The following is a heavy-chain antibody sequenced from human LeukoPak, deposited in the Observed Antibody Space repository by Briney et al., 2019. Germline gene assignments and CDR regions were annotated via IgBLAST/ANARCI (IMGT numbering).Heavy chain of an antibody. V-gene: IGHV3-33*01. J-gene: IGHJ4*02. CDR2: IWYDGSNK. Sequence: GGSLRLSCAASGFTFSTYGMHWVCQAPGKGLEWVAVIWYDGSNKFHADSVKGRFTISRDNSKNTLYLQMNSLRAEDTAVYYCVRASTLVSYVDYWGQGTLVTVSS. CDR3: VRASTLVSYVDY. CDR1: GFTFSTYG. D-gene: IGHD4-23*01.